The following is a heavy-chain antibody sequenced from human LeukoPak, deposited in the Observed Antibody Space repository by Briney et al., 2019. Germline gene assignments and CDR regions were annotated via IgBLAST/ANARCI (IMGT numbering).Heavy chain of an antibody. CDR1: GFTFGDYA. CDR3: TRATDYYDTSGSYYYFFDH. D-gene: IGHD3-22*01. V-gene: IGHV3-49*04. J-gene: IGHJ4*02. CDR2: IRRKDFGGTT. Sequence: GGSLRLSCIGSGFTFGDYAMSWVRQAPGKGLEWVGFIRRKDFGGTTGYAASLKGRFTISRDESKSIAYLQLNSLKTEDAAVYYCTRATDYYDTSGSYYYFFDHWGEGTLDTVSS.